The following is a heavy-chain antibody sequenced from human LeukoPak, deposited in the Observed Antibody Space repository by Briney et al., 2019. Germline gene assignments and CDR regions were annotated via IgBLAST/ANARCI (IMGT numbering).Heavy chain of an antibody. V-gene: IGHV1-2*04. CDR1: GYTFTGYY. J-gene: IGHJ3*02. CDR2: INPNSGGT. Sequence: ASVKVSCKASGYTFTGYYMHWVRQAPGQGLEWMGWINPNSGGTNYAQKFQGWVTMTRDTSISTAYMELSRLRSDDTAVYYCARRMSGWHDAFDIWGQGTMVTVSS. CDR3: ARRMSGWHDAFDI. D-gene: IGHD6-19*01.